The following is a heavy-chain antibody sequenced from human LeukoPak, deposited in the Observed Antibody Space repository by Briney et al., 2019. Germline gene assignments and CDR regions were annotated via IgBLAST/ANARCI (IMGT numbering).Heavy chain of an antibody. CDR1: GYTFTGYY. CDR2: INPNSGGT. CDR3: VKLCAYDQGH. Sequence: ASVKVSCKASGYTFTGYYLHWVRQAPGQGLEWMGWINPNSGGTKYAQKFQGRVTMTKDTSITTAYMEMNRLKSDDTAVYFCVKLCAYDQGHWGQGTRVTVSS. D-gene: IGHD5-12*01. V-gene: IGHV1-2*02. J-gene: IGHJ4*02.